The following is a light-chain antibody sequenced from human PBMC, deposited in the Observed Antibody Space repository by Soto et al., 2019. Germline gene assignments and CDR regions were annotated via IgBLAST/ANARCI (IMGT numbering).Light chain of an antibody. CDR1: SSDVGGYNY. Sequence: QSALTQPASVSGSPGQSITISCTGTSSDVGGYNYVSWYQQHPGKAPKLMIYDVSNRPSGISNRFSGSKSGNTASLTISGLQAEDEGDYYCSSYTGSSPPLHVSGPGTKVPDL. V-gene: IGLV2-14*03. CDR2: DVS. CDR3: SSYTGSSPPLHV. J-gene: IGLJ1*01.